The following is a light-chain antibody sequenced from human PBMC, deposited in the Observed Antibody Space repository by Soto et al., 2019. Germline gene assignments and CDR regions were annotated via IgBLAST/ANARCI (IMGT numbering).Light chain of an antibody. V-gene: IGKV1-9*01. CDR3: XQFNSYPLT. Sequence: DIHLTQSPSFLSASVGDRVTITCRASQGIASSLAWYQQKAGKAPKLLIYGASTLETGVPSRFSGSGPGTXXXXXIXXXXXXXFXIXYXXQFNSYPLTFGGGTKVEIK. J-gene: IGKJ4*01. CDR1: QGIASS. CDR2: GAS.